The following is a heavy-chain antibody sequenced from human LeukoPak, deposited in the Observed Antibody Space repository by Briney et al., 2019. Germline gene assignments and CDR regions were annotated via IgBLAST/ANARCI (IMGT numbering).Heavy chain of an antibody. CDR3: ARELRNIVASREFQH. D-gene: IGHD2-21*01. V-gene: IGHV3-21*01. J-gene: IGHJ1*01. CDR2: ISSSSSYI. Sequence: GGSLRLSCATSGFTFTTFWMHWVRQAPGKGLVWVSSISSSSSYIYYADSVKGRFTISRDNAKNSLYLQMNSLRAEDTAVYYCARELRNIVASREFQHWGQGTLVTVSS. CDR1: GFTFTTFW.